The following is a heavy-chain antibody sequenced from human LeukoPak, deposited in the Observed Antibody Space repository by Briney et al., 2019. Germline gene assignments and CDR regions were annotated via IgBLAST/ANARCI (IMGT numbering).Heavy chain of an antibody. J-gene: IGHJ4*02. Sequence: PGGSLRLSCGASGLTVSSYGMSWVRQAPGKGLEWVSTIIGSAVNTYYADSVKGRFTISRDDSKNTVYLQMNSLRAEDTAVYSCEKYTSGTSYRGLDQWGQGTLVTVSS. V-gene: IGHV3-23*01. D-gene: IGHD3-10*01. CDR3: EKYTSGTSYRGLDQ. CDR2: IIGSAVNT. CDR1: GLTVSSYG.